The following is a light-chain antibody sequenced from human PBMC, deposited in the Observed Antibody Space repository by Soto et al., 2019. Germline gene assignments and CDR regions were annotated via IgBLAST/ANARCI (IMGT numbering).Light chain of an antibody. Sequence: EIVLTQSPATLSLSPGQRATLSCRASQSVSTYLAWYQQMPGQAPRLLIYHASNTAAGIAARFSGSGSGTDFTLTISSLEPEDFAVYYCQQRSNWPPTFGQGTKLEIE. CDR2: HAS. J-gene: IGKJ2*01. CDR3: QQRSNWPPT. CDR1: QSVSTY. V-gene: IGKV3-11*01.